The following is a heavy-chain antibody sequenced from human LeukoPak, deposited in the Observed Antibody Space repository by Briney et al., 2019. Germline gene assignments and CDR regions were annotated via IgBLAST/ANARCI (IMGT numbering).Heavy chain of an antibody. V-gene: IGHV4-61*01. D-gene: IGHD4-17*01. CDR2: VYYSGRT. CDR3: ARPSSAYGDTIDY. J-gene: IGHJ4*02. CDR1: GGSVSSDSYY. Sequence: KSSETLSLTCTVSGGSVSSDSYYWTWIRQPPGKGLEWIGYVYYSGRTNYNPTLKSRVTISVDTSKNQFSLKLSSVTAADTAVYYCARPSSAYGDTIDYWGQGTLVTVSS.